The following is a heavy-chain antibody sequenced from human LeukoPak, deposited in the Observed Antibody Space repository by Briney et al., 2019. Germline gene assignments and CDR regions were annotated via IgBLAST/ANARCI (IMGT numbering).Heavy chain of an antibody. D-gene: IGHD1-26*01. Sequence: ASVKVSCKVSGYTLTELSMHWVRQAPGKGLEWMGGFDPEDGETIYAQKFQGRVTMSEDTSTDTAYMELSSLRSEDTAVYYCVTNSYSGSYFDYWGQGTLVTVSS. V-gene: IGHV1-24*01. J-gene: IGHJ4*02. CDR3: VTNSYSGSYFDY. CDR2: FDPEDGET. CDR1: GYTLTELS.